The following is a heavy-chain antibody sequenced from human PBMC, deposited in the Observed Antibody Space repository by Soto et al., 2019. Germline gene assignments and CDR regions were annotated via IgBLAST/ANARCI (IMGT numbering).Heavy chain of an antibody. CDR3: AKRVVRHTYYYYGMDV. Sequence: KGLEWVAVISYDGSNKYYAESVKGRFNISRDNSKNKLYLQMNSLRAEDTAVYFCAKRVVRHTYYYYGMDVWAQRTTVTV. CDR2: ISYDGSNK. D-gene: IGHD2-2*01. J-gene: IGHJ6*01. V-gene: IGHV3-30*18.